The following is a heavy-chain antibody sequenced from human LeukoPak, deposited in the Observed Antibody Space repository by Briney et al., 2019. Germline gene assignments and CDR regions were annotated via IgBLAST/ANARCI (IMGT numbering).Heavy chain of an antibody. CDR1: GGSFSGYY. J-gene: IGHJ5*02. Sequence: SETLSLTCAVYGGSFSGYYWSWIRQPPGKGLEWIGEINHSGSTNYNPSLKSRVTISVDTSKNQFSLKLSSVTAADTAVYYCARVSVRNRFDPWGQGTLVTVCS. CDR3: ARVSVRNRFDP. CDR2: INHSGST. V-gene: IGHV4-34*01. D-gene: IGHD3-3*01.